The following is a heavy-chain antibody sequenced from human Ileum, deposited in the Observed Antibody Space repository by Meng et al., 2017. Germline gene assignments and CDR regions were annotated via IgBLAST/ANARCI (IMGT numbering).Heavy chain of an antibody. CDR1: GYTFTTYG. J-gene: IGHJ4*02. CDR2: VNTDKGNT. Sequence: QVQLVQSGAEVKKPGASVKVSCKASGYTFTTYGISWVRQAPGQGLEWMGWVNTDKGNTNYAQKFQGRVTMTRDTSTSTAYMELRSLRSDDTAVYYCAREGAYNGGDYWGQGTLVTVSS. D-gene: IGHD1-1*01. CDR3: AREGAYNGGDY. V-gene: IGHV1-18*01.